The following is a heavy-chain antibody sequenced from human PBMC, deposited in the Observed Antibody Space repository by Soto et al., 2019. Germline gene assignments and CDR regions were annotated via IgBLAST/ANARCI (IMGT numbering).Heavy chain of an antibody. CDR2: IYYSGST. CDR3: ASTRDIVATSYFDY. D-gene: IGHD5-12*01. V-gene: IGHV4-39*01. Sequence: QLQLQESGPGLVKPSETLSLTCTVSGGSISSSSYYWGWIRQPPGKGLEWIGSIYYSGSTYYNPSLKSRVTIAVDTSKNQFSLKLSSVTAADTAVYYCASTRDIVATSYFDYWGQGTLVTVSS. CDR1: GGSISSSSYY. J-gene: IGHJ4*02.